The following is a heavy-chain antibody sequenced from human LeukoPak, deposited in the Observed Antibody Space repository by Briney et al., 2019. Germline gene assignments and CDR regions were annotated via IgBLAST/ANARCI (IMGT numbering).Heavy chain of an antibody. D-gene: IGHD2-2*01. V-gene: IGHV1-69*04. Sequence: SVKVSCKASGGTFSSYTISWLRQAPAQGLEWMGRIIPILGIANYAQKFQGRVTITADKSTSTAYLELSSLRSEDTAVYYCARDRRGSTTADYWGQGTLVTVSS. CDR3: ARDRRGSTTADY. CDR1: GGTFSSYT. J-gene: IGHJ4*02. CDR2: IIPILGIA.